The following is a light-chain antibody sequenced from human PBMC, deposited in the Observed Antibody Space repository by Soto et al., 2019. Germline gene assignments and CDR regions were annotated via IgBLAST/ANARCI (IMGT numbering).Light chain of an antibody. V-gene: IGKV3D-11*01. CDR3: QQRNNWPIT. J-gene: IGKJ5*01. Sequence: TQSPSALSSSGGDRIIISGGASRDIGNFVNWYQQTPGKAPRLLIYDASNRATGIPVRFSGSGSGTDFTLTISSLEPEDFALYYCQQRNNWPITFGQGTRLEIK. CDR1: RDIGNF. CDR2: DAS.